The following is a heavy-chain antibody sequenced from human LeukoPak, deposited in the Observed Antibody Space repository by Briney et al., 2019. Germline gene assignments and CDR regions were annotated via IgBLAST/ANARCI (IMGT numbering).Heavy chain of an antibody. CDR3: AKDGRSSGYYYPY. J-gene: IGHJ4*02. D-gene: IGHD3-22*01. V-gene: IGHV3-53*05. CDR2: IYSGGST. Sequence: GGSLRLSCAASGFTVSSNYMSWVRQAPGKGLEWVSVIYSGGSTYYADSVKGRFTISRDNSKNTLYLQMNSLRAEDTAVYYCAKDGRSSGYYYPYWGQGTLVTVSS. CDR1: GFTVSSNY.